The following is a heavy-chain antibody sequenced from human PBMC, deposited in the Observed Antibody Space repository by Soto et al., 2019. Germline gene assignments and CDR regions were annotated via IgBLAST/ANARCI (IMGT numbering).Heavy chain of an antibody. CDR3: ARDFIVVVPAAIPYYYYYGMDV. Sequence: ASVKVSCKASGYTFTSYGISWVRQAPGQGLEWVGWISAYNGNTNYAQKLQGRVTMTTDTSTSTAYMELRSLRSDDTAVYYCARDFIVVVPAAIPYYYYYGMDVWGQGTTVTVSS. J-gene: IGHJ6*02. CDR2: ISAYNGNT. V-gene: IGHV1-18*04. CDR1: GYTFTSYG. D-gene: IGHD2-2*01.